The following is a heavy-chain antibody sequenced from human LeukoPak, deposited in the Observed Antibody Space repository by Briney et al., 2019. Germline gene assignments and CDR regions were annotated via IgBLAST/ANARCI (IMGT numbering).Heavy chain of an antibody. D-gene: IGHD1-26*01. V-gene: IGHV4-61*01. J-gene: IGHJ4*02. CDR2: IYYIGST. CDR1: GGSVSSGSYY. CDR3: ARDVVSGSYPHFDY. Sequence: TLSLTCTVSGGSVSSGSYYWSCIRQPPVKGLHRIGQIYYIGSTTYNHSLESRVTISVDTSKNQFSLNLSSVTVADAAVYYCARDVVSGSYPHFDYWGQGTLVTVSS.